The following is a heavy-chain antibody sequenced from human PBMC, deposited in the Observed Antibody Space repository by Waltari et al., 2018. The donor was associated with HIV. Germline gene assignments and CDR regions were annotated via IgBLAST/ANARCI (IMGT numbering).Heavy chain of an antibody. CDR1: GFSLITSGVS. CDR2: IYWDNDK. CDR3: AHRLSNYGYFDY. V-gene: IGHV2-5*02. J-gene: IGHJ4*02. D-gene: IGHD4-4*01. Sequence: QITLKESGPTLVKPTQTLTLTCSFSGFSLITSGVSLGWIRQPPGKALEWLALIYWDNDKSYSPSLKSRLTITKDTSKNQVVLTMTNMDPVDTATYYCAHRLSNYGYFDYWGQGTLVTVSS.